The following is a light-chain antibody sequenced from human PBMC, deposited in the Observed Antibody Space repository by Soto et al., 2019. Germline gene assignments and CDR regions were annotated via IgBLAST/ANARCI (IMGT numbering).Light chain of an antibody. CDR2: KAS. CDR1: QSVSRW. Sequence: DIEMTQAASTLSASVGDRVTITCRASQSVSRWLAWYQQKPGKAPKLLIYKASTLESGVPSRFSGSGSGTEFTLAISSLQPDDSATYYCQQYNDNWTFGQGTKVDIK. J-gene: IGKJ1*01. CDR3: QQYNDNWT. V-gene: IGKV1-5*03.